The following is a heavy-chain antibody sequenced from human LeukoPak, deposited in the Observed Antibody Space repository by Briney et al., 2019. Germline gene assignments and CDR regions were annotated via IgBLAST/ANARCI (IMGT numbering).Heavy chain of an antibody. Sequence: RGSLRLSCAASGFTFSSYWMSWVRQAPGKGLEWVANIKQDGSEKYYVDSVKGRFTISRDNAKNSLYLQMNSLRAEDTAVYYCARWGAGCSSTSCYGPQDYYYGMDVWGQGTTVTVSS. V-gene: IGHV3-7*01. CDR1: GFTFSSYW. D-gene: IGHD2-2*01. J-gene: IGHJ6*02. CDR2: IKQDGSEK. CDR3: ARWGAGCSSTSCYGPQDYYYGMDV.